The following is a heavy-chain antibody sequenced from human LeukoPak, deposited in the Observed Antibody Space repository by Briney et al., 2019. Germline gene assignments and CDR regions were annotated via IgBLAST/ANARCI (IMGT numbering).Heavy chain of an antibody. Sequence: GGSLRLSCAASGFTFSDNYMTWVRQAPGKGLEWVSGIGGSGTRTYYADSVKGRFTISRDNSKNTLYLQMNSLRDEDTAVYYCAKDSHWILFDDWGQGTLVTVSS. V-gene: IGHV3-23*01. CDR2: IGGSGTRT. CDR1: GFTFSDNY. D-gene: IGHD2-2*03. CDR3: AKDSHWILFDD. J-gene: IGHJ4*02.